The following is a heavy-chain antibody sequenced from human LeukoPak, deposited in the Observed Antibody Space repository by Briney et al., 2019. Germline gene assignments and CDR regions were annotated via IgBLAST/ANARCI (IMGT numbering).Heavy chain of an antibody. Sequence: PGGSLRLSWAAAGFTFSSYGMHWVRQAPGKGLEWVALISYDGTNKNYADSVKGRFAISRDNSKNTLYLQMNSLRPEDTAVYYCAKDRDSSGSYPSGYWGQGTLVTVSS. CDR2: ISYDGTNK. V-gene: IGHV3-30*18. CDR1: GFTFSSYG. J-gene: IGHJ4*02. D-gene: IGHD3-10*01. CDR3: AKDRDSSGSYPSGY.